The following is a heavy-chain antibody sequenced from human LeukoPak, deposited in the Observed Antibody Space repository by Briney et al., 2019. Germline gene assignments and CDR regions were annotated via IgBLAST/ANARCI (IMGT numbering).Heavy chain of an antibody. Sequence: SETLSLTCTVSGGSISSYYWSWIRQPPGKGLEWIGYIYYSGSTNYNPSLKSRVTISVDTSKNQFSLKLSSVTAADTAVYYCAGGWGVYDYWGQGTLVTVSS. J-gene: IGHJ4*02. V-gene: IGHV4-59*01. CDR3: AGGWGVYDY. CDR1: GGSISSYY. CDR2: IYYSGST. D-gene: IGHD3-16*01.